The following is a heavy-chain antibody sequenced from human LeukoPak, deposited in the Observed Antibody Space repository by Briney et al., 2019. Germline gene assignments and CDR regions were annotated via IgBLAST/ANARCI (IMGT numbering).Heavy chain of an antibody. CDR3: ARDPGIAVAGNE. CDR2: IYYSGST. Sequence: SETLSLTCTVSGGSISSYYWSWIRQPPGKGLEWIGYIYYSGSTNYNPSLKSRVTISVDTSKNQFSLKLSSVAAADTAVYYCARDPGIAVAGNEWGQGTLVTVSS. J-gene: IGHJ4*02. CDR1: GGSISSYY. D-gene: IGHD6-19*01. V-gene: IGHV4-59*01.